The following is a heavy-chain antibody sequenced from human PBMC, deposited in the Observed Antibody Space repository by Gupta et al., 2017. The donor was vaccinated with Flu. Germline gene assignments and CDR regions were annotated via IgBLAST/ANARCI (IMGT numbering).Heavy chain of an antibody. CDR1: GGTFSSYA. CDR2: IIPIFGTA. V-gene: IGHV1-69*01. D-gene: IGHD1-26*01. CDR3: ASNHQVGAFSSGSSDPPLTNRYYYYYGMDV. Sequence: QVQLVQSGAEVKKPGSSVKVSCKASGGTFSSYAISWVRQAPGQGLEWMGGIIPIFGTANYAQKFQGRVTITADESTSTADMELSSLRSEDTAVYYCASNHQVGAFSSGSSDPPLTNRYYYYYGMDVWGQGTTVTVYS. J-gene: IGHJ6*02.